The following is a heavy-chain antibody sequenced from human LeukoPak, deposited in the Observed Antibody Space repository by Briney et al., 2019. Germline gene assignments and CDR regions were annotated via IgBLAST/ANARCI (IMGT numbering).Heavy chain of an antibody. V-gene: IGHV3-11*04. CDR2: ISSGGSGI. CDR1: GFTFSSYW. D-gene: IGHD3-16*01. CDR3: ARDSKFTGYYYYMDV. Sequence: GGSLRLSCAASGFTFSSYWMSWIRLAPGKGLEWVSYISSGGSGIHYADAVKGRFTVSRDNAKNSMYLQMNSLRADDTAVYYCARDSKFTGYYYYMDVWGKGTTVTVSS. J-gene: IGHJ6*03.